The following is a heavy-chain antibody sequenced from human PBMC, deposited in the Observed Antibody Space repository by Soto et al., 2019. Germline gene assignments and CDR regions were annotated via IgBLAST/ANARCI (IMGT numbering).Heavy chain of an antibody. CDR2: IYYSGST. Sequence: SETLSLTCTVSGGSISSGDYYWSWIRQPPGKGLEWIGYIYYSGSTYYNPSLKSRVTISVDTSKNQFSLKLSSVTAADTAVYYCARADYYDSSGNDYWGQGTLVTVS. CDR1: GGSISSGDYY. CDR3: ARADYYDSSGNDY. J-gene: IGHJ4*02. D-gene: IGHD3-22*01. V-gene: IGHV4-30-4*01.